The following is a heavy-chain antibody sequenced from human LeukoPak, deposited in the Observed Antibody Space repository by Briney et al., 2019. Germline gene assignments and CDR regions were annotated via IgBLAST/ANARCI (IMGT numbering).Heavy chain of an antibody. CDR2: MNPNSGNT. V-gene: IGHV1-8*01. J-gene: IGHJ4*02. CDR3: ARFLVTAVAGGGDY. D-gene: IGHD6-19*01. CDR1: GYTFTSYD. Sequence: ASVKVSCKASGYTFTSYDINWVRQATGQGLEWMGWMNPNSGNTGYAQKFQGRVTMTRDTSISTAYMELSSLRSEDTAVYYCARFLVTAVAGGGDYWGQGTLVTVSS.